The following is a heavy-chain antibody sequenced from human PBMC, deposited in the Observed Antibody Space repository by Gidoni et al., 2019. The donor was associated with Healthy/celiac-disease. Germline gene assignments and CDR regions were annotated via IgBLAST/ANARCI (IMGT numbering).Heavy chain of an antibody. CDR2: IIPIFGTA. CDR3: ARELGTLTTRENWFDP. Sequence: QAQLVQSGAEVKKPGPSVKVSCKASGVTFRSDASTWGRQAPGQGLEWTGGIIPIFGTANYAQKFQGRVTMTADESTSTAYMELSSLRSEDTAVYCCARELGTLTTRENWFDPWGQGTLVTVSS. V-gene: IGHV1-69*01. J-gene: IGHJ5*02. CDR1: GVTFRSDA. D-gene: IGHD4-17*01.